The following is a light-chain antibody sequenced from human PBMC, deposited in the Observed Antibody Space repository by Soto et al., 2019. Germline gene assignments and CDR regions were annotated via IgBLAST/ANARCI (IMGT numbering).Light chain of an antibody. J-gene: IGKJ1*01. CDR2: GAS. V-gene: IGKV3-15*01. Sequence: EIVMTQYPATLSVTPGERAPLSCRASQSVSSNLAWYQQKPGQAPRLLIYGASTRATGIPARFSGSGSGTEFTLTISSLQSEDFAVYYCQQYNNWPLTFGQRTKVDI. CDR3: QQYNNWPLT. CDR1: QSVSSN.